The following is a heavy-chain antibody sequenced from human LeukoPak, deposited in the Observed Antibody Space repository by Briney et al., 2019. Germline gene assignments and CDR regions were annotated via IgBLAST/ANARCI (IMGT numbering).Heavy chain of an antibody. V-gene: IGHV3-23*01. CDR1: GFTFTAYP. CDR3: AKTVKPD. Sequence: GGPLRLSCAPSGFTFTAYPLSGVPQAPGKGLGWVLAISGCGGSTYYADSVKGRFTISRDNSKNTLYLQMNSLRAEDTALYYCAKTVKPDWGQGTLVTVSS. J-gene: IGHJ4*02. D-gene: IGHD4-17*01. CDR2: ISGCGGST.